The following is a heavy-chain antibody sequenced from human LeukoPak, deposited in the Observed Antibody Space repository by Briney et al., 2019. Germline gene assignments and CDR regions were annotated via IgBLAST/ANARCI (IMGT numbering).Heavy chain of an antibody. CDR1: GGSISSYH. V-gene: IGHV4-59*01. D-gene: IGHD3-3*01. CDR3: TRSLGVVIHGGMDV. J-gene: IGHJ6*02. CDR2: IYYTGST. Sequence: PSETLSLTCTVSGGSISSYHWSWIRQPPGKGLEWIGHIYYTGSTNYNPSLKSRVTISLDTSKNQFSLKLSSVTAADTAVYYCTRSLGVVIHGGMDVWGQGTTATVSS.